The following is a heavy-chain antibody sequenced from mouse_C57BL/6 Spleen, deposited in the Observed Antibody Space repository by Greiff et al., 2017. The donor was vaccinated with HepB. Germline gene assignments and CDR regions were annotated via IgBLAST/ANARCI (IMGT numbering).Heavy chain of an antibody. Sequence: QVQLQQSGAELVRPGASVKLSCKASGYTFTDYYINWVKQRPGQGLEWIARIYPGSGNTYYNEKFKGKATLTAEKSSSTAYMQLSSLTSEDSAVYFCARGGYYYGSSYDAMDYWGQGTSVTVSS. CDR2: IYPGSGNT. J-gene: IGHJ4*01. D-gene: IGHD1-1*01. V-gene: IGHV1-76*01. CDR1: GYTFTDYY. CDR3: ARGGYYYGSSYDAMDY.